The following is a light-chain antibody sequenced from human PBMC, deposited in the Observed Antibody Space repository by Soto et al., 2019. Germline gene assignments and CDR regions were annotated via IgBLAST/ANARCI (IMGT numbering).Light chain of an antibody. CDR1: QSVGSN. CDR3: HHRSDWSIT. J-gene: IGKJ5*01. Sequence: EIVMTQSPAALSVSPGERATLSCRASQSVGSNLAWYQHKPGQAPRLLIYDASTRAAGIPYRFSGTGSGTDFTLNISSLEPEDFAVYYCHHRSDWSITFGQGTRLEI. V-gene: IGKV3-11*01. CDR2: DAS.